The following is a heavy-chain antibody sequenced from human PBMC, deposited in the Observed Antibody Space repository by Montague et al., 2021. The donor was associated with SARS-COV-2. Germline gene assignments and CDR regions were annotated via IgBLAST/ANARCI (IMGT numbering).Heavy chain of an antibody. CDR1: GGSISSYY. CDR2: IYYNGST. CDR3: ARGGGNSAEYYNYTMDV. Sequence: SETLSLTCTVSGGSISSYYWTWIRQPPGKGPESIGYIYYNGSTKYNPSLKSRVTISVDTSKNQFSLKLSSVSVADTAVYYCARGGGNSAEYYNYTMDVWGQGTTVTVFS. J-gene: IGHJ6*02. D-gene: IGHD4-23*01. V-gene: IGHV4-59*01.